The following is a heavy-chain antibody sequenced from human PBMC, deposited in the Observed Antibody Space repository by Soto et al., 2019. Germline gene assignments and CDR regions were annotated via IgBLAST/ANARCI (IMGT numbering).Heavy chain of an antibody. Sequence: GGSLRLSCAASGFTFSSYSMNWVRQAPGKGLEWVSYISSSSSTIYYADSVKGRFTISRDNAKNSLYLQMNSLRDEDTAVYYSARDKAIAVAGPLVYYYGMDVWGQGTTVTVSS. CDR1: GFTFSSYS. V-gene: IGHV3-48*02. J-gene: IGHJ6*02. D-gene: IGHD6-19*01. CDR3: ARDKAIAVAGPLVYYYGMDV. CDR2: ISSSSSTI.